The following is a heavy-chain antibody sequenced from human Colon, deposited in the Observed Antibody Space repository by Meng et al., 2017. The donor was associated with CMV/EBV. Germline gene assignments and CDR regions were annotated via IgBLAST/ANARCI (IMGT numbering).Heavy chain of an antibody. Sequence: SLKISCVASGFNLNDYVMHWVRRPPGKGLEWVASINWKSDVVGYADSVKGRFTISRDNAKNSLYLQMDSLRAEDTAFYSCVKPDSQYDSGTYFPYFGSWGQGTLVRVSS. V-gene: IGHV3-9*01. D-gene: IGHD3-10*01. CDR1: GFNLNDYV. CDR3: VKPDSQYDSGTYFPYFGS. CDR2: INWKSDVV. J-gene: IGHJ5*01.